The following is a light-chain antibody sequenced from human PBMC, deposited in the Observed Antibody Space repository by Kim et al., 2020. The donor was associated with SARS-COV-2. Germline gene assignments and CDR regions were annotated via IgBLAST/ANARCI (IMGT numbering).Light chain of an antibody. Sequence: GQSVTISCTGTSSDVGHYNYVSWYQQHPGKAPKLLIYDVNNRPSGVSIRFSGSKSGNTASLTISGLQAEDEADYYCSSYTRTSTRVFGGGTQLTVL. CDR2: DVN. J-gene: IGLJ3*02. V-gene: IGLV2-14*03. CDR3: SSYTRTSTRV. CDR1: SSDVGHYNY.